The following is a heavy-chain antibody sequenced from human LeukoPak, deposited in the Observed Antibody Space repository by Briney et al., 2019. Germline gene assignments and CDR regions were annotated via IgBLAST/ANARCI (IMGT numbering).Heavy chain of an antibody. Sequence: PGESLKISCKVSGYTFTNYWIGWVRQMPGKGLEWMGIIYPGDSDTRYSPSFQGQVTISADKSITTAYLQWSSLKASDTAMYYCARPTGVRDMTTVYWGQGTLVTVSS. CDR2: IYPGDSDT. J-gene: IGHJ4*02. D-gene: IGHD4-17*01. CDR1: GYTFTNYW. CDR3: ARPTGVRDMTTVY. V-gene: IGHV5-51*01.